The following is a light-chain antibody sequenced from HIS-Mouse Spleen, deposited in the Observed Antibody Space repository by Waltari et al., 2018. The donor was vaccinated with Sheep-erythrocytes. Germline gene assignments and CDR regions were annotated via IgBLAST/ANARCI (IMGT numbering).Light chain of an antibody. J-gene: IGLJ3*02. V-gene: IGLV1-47*01. CDR2: RNN. CDR3: CSYAGSYTWV. CDR1: SSNIGSNY. Sequence: QSVLTQPPSASGTPGQRVTISCSGSSSNIGSNYVYWYQQHPGTAPKLLIYRNNQRPSGGPDRFSGSKSGTSASLAISGLRSEDEADYYCCSYAGSYTWVFGGGTKLTVL.